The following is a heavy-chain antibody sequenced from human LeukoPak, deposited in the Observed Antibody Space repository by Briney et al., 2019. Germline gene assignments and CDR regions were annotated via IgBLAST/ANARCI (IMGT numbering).Heavy chain of an antibody. J-gene: IGHJ5*02. V-gene: IGHV3-66*01. D-gene: IGHD4-17*01. CDR1: GFTVSSNY. CDR3: ARGEDYGDYGWFDP. CDR2: IYGGTYT. Sequence: GGSLRLSCAVSGFTVSSNYMTWVRQAPGEGLEWVSHIYGGTYTYYSDSVRGRFTIARDNSKNTLYLQMNSLRAEDTAVYYCARGEDYGDYGWFDPWGQGNLVTVSS.